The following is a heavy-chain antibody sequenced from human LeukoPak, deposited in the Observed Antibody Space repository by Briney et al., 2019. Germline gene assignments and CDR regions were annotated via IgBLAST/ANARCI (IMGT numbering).Heavy chain of an antibody. J-gene: IGHJ5*02. Sequence: SETLSLTCTVSGVSISSTTYFWDWIRQSPGKGLEWIGSIYYSGSTNYNPSLKSRVTISVDTSKNQFSLKLSSVTAADTAVYYCARSYYYDLPRGFDPWGQGTLVSVSS. V-gene: IGHV4-39*07. D-gene: IGHD3-22*01. CDR1: GVSISSTTYF. CDR3: ARSYYYDLPRGFDP. CDR2: IYYSGST.